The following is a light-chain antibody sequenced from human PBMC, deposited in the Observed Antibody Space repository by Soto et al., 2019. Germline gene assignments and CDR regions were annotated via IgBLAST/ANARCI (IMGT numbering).Light chain of an antibody. CDR2: KAS. Sequence: DIQMTQSPSSLSASVGDRVTITCRGSQGISSWLAWYQQKPGKAPRLLIYKASSLASGVPSRFSGRGSWTEFTLTISSLQPDDVATYYCQQYKTFGQGTNVDI. J-gene: IGKJ1*01. CDR3: QQYKT. V-gene: IGKV1-5*03. CDR1: QGISSW.